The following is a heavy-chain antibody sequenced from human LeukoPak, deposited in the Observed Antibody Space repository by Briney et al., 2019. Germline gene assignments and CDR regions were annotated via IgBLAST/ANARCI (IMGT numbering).Heavy chain of an antibody. CDR1: GVSLRRHG. D-gene: IGHD3/OR15-3a*01. CDR3: VRWTHWYFLH. Sequence: GGSLGLSCAASGVSLRRHGMHWVRQAPGKGLEDVSALSSNGVDTFYANSVKGRFTVSRDVSKNTLYHQMDRLSAEDLAVYYCVRWTHWYFLHWGRGTLVTVSS. V-gene: IGHV3-64*01. CDR2: LSSNGVDT. J-gene: IGHJ2*01.